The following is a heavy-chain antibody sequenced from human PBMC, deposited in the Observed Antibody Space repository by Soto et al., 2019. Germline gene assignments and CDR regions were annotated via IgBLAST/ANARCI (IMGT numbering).Heavy chain of an antibody. Sequence: SETLSLTCAVSGGSISSGGYSWSWIRQPPGKGLELIGYIYHSASTYYNPSLKSRLTISVDTSKNQFSLMLRSVTDADTAVYYCARHQPGPYDYWGQGTLVTVSS. CDR3: ARHQPGPYDY. D-gene: IGHD2-8*02. V-gene: IGHV4-30-2*01. CDR1: GGSISSGGYS. J-gene: IGHJ4*02. CDR2: IYHSAST.